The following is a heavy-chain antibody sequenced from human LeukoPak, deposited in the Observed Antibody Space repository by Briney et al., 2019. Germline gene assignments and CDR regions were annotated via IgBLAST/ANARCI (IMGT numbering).Heavy chain of an antibody. CDR3: AKDRGKAAAGWLDP. V-gene: IGHV3-23*01. Sequence: GGSLRLSCAASGFTFSSYSMNWVRQAPGKGLEWVSAISDGGTSTFYADSVKGRFTISRDNSYNTLYLQMNTLRAEDTAIYYCAKDRGKAAAGWLDPWGQGTLVTVSS. J-gene: IGHJ5*02. CDR1: GFTFSSYS. D-gene: IGHD6-13*01. CDR2: ISDGGTST.